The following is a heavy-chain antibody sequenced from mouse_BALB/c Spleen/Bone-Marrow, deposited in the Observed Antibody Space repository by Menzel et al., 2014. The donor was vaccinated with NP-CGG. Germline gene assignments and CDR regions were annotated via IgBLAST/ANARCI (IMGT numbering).Heavy chain of an antibody. J-gene: IGHJ3*01. CDR3: ARPGWGNYVFVY. CDR1: GFDFSRYW. Sequence: EVKLMESGGGLVQPGGSLKLSCAASGFDFSRYWMSWVRQAPGKGLEWIGEINPDSSTINYTPSLKDKFIISRDNAKNTLYLRMSKVRSEDTALYYCARPGWGNYVFVYWGQGTLVTVST. V-gene: IGHV4-1*02. CDR2: INPDSSTI. D-gene: IGHD2-1*01.